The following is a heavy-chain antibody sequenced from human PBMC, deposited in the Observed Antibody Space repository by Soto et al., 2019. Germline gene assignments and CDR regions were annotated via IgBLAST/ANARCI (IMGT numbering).Heavy chain of an antibody. CDR1: GFSVGGNY. J-gene: IGHJ4*02. CDR2: TYSGGNP. D-gene: IGHD3-3*01. CDR3: ARKGVAFDY. Sequence: PGGSLRLSCAASGFSVGGNYMSWVRQAPGKGLECVSLTYSGGNPYYADSVKGRFTLSRDNAKNSLFLQMNSLRDEDTAVYYCARKGVAFDYWGQGALVTVSS. V-gene: IGHV3-53*01.